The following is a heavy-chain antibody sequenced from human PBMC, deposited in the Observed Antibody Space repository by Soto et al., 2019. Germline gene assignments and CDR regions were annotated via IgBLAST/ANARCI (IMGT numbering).Heavy chain of an antibody. CDR1: GFTFNNAW. CDR3: TTLSYCRGSSCFSVLES. CDR2: IRSKTDGGTA. J-gene: IGHJ5*02. D-gene: IGHD2-2*01. Sequence: EVQLVESGGGLVKPGGSLRLSCAASGFTFNNAWMTWVRQVPGKGLEWVARIRSKTDGGTADLAAPVKDRFIISRDDSKNTLYLEMHSLKTEDTAVYHCTTLSYCRGSSCFSVLESWGPGTLVTVSS. V-gene: IGHV3-15*01.